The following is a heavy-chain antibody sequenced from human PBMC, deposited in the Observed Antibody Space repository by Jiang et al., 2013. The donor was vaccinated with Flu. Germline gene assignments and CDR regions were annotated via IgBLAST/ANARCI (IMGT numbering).Heavy chain of an antibody. J-gene: IGHJ4*02. Sequence: LLKPSETLSLTCTVSGGSISSSSYYWGWIRQPPGKGLEWIGSIYYSGSTYYNPSLKSRVTISVDTSKNQFSLKLSSVTAADTAVYYCASHYDILTGYYHRRIDYWGQGTLVTVSS. D-gene: IGHD3-9*01. V-gene: IGHV4-39*01. CDR2: IYYSGST. CDR1: GGSISSSSYY. CDR3: ASHYDILTGYYHRRIDY.